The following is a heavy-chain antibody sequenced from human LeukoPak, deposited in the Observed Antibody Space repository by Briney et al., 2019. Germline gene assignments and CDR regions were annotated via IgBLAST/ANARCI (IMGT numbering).Heavy chain of an antibody. CDR1: GFTFSSYW. Sequence: GGSLRLSCVASGFTFSSYWMSWVRQAPGKGLEWVANIKTDGSEKYYVDSVKGRFTFSRDNAKNSVYLQMTSLRAEDAAVYYCARQRGYGDGYNEYWGQGTLVTVSS. D-gene: IGHD5-18*01. CDR2: IKTDGSEK. V-gene: IGHV3-7*03. J-gene: IGHJ4*02. CDR3: ARQRGYGDGYNEY.